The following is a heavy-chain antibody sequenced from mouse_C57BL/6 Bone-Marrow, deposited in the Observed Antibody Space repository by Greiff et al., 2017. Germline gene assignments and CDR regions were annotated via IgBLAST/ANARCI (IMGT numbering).Heavy chain of an antibody. V-gene: IGHV1-63*01. D-gene: IGHD2-3*01. CDR1: GYTFTNYW. J-gene: IGHJ4*01. CDR3: ARIYDGYGDYAMDY. Sequence: VKLQESGAELVRPGTSVKMSCKASGYTFTNYWIGWAKQRPGHGLEWIGDIYPGGGYTSYNEKFKGKATLTADKSSSTAYMQFSSLTSEDSAIYYCARIYDGYGDYAMDYWGQGTSVTVSS. CDR2: IYPGGGYT.